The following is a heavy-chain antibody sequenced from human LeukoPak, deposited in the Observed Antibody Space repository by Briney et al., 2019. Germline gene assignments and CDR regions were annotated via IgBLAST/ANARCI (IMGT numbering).Heavy chain of an antibody. J-gene: IGHJ4*02. CDR1: GGSFSGFY. CDR3: ARGPLISSGYYYEGGENFDY. D-gene: IGHD3-22*01. V-gene: IGHV4-34*01. Sequence: SETLSLTCAVYGGSFSGFYWSWIRQPPGKGLEWIGEINHSGSTNYNPSLKSRVTISVDTSKNQFSLKLSSVTAADTAVYYCARGPLISSGYYYEGGENFDYWGQGTLDTVSS. CDR2: INHSGST.